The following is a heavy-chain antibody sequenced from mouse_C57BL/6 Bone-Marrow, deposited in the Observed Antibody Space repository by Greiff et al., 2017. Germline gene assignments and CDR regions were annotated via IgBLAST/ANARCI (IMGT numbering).Heavy chain of an antibody. V-gene: IGHV6-3*01. CDR3: TDYYGSSYWYFDV. CDR1: GFTFSNYW. Sequence: EVKLEESGGGLVQPGGSMKLSCVASGFTFSNYWMNWVRQSPEKGLEWVAQIRLKSDNYATHYAESVKGRFTISRDDSKSSVYLQMNNLRAEDTGIYYCTDYYGSSYWYFDVWGTGTTVTVSS. J-gene: IGHJ1*03. CDR2: IRLKSDNYAT. D-gene: IGHD1-1*01.